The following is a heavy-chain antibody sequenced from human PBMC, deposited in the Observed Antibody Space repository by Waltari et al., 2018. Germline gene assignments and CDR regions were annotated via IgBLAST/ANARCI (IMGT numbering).Heavy chain of an antibody. CDR3: AGRYYYYMDV. J-gene: IGHJ6*03. CDR1: GGSISNNY. D-gene: IGHD3-9*01. Sequence: QVQLQESGPGLVKPSETLSLTCTVSGGSISNNYWNWVRQPAGKGLEWIGRFYVGGTTDYNPSLRSRVTMSVDTSKKQFSLRLSSVTAADTAVYFCAGRYYYYMDVWGKGTTVTVSS. CDR2: FYVGGTT. V-gene: IGHV4-4*07.